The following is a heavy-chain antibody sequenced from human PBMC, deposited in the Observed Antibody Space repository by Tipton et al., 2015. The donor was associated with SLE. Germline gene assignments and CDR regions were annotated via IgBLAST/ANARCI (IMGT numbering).Heavy chain of an antibody. V-gene: IGHV4-39*07. CDR2: I. CDR3: ARAIRFFDP. Sequence: IYYNPSLKSRVTISVDTSKNQFSLKLTSVTAADTAVYYCARAIRFFDPWGQGTLVTVSS. J-gene: IGHJ5*02. D-gene: IGHD2-2*02.